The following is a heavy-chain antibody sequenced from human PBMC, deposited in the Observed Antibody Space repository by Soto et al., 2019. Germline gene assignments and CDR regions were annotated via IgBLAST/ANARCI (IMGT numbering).Heavy chain of an antibody. CDR1: GYTFTGYY. V-gene: IGHV1-3*01. CDR3: ATGGPMDDAFDI. CDR2: INADNGNT. Sequence: ASVKVSCKASGYTFTGYYMHWVRQAPGQGLEWMGWINADNGNTKYSQKFQGRVTITRDTSVSTAYMELSSLRSEDTAVYYCATGGPMDDAFDIWGKGKMVTV. J-gene: IGHJ3*02. D-gene: IGHD3-10*01.